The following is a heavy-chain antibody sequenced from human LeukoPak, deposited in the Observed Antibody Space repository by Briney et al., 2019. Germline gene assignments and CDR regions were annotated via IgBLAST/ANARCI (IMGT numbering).Heavy chain of an antibody. V-gene: IGHV3-11*05. Sequence: GGSLRLSCAASGFTFSDYYMSWIRQAPGKALECVSYISSSSSCTDYADSVKGRFTISRDNSKNSLNLQMNSLRAEDTAVYYCARDSGYSGYSDYWGQGTLVSVSS. D-gene: IGHD5-12*01. J-gene: IGHJ4*02. CDR2: ISSSSSCT. CDR3: ARDSGYSGYSDY. CDR1: GFTFSDYY.